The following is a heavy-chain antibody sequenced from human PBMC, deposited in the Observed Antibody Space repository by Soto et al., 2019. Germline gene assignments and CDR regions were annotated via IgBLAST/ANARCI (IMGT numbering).Heavy chain of an antibody. V-gene: IGHV3-21*01. CDR3: ASPPGYSSGWYLGY. CDR2: ISSSSSYI. Sequence: GGSLRLSCAASGFTFSSYSMNWVRQAPGKGLEWVSSISSSSSYIYYADSAKGRFTISRDNARNSLYLQMNSLRAEDTAVYYCASPPGYSSGWYLGYWGQGTLVTVSS. CDR1: GFTFSSYS. D-gene: IGHD6-19*01. J-gene: IGHJ4*02.